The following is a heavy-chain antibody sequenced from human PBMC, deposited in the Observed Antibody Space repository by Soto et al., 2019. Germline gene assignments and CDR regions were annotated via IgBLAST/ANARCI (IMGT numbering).Heavy chain of an antibody. V-gene: IGHV3-30*18. CDR1: GFIFSSYG. J-gene: IGHJ4*02. CDR2: ISYEGSHT. CDR3: AKEVHCGGGSCSWSEGFDY. Sequence: QVQLVESGGGVVQPGRSLRLSCAASGFIFSSYGMHWVRQAPGKGLEWVAAISYEGSHTYYADSVKGRFTITRDNSKNTLYLQMNSLRPEDTAVYYCAKEVHCGGGSCSWSEGFDYWGQGTLLTVSS. D-gene: IGHD2-15*01.